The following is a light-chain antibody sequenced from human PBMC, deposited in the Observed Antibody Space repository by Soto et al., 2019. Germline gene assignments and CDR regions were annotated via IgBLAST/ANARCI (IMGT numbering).Light chain of an antibody. J-gene: IGLJ3*02. Sequence: QSVLTQSSSASASLGSSVKFTCTLSSGHSSYIIAWHQQQPGKAPRYLMKLEGSGSYNKGSGVPDRFSGSISGADRYLTISNHQVEDDAYYYCETWDSNSWVFGGGTKLTVL. CDR3: ETWDSNSWV. CDR2: LEGSGSY. CDR1: SGHSSYI. V-gene: IGLV4-60*02.